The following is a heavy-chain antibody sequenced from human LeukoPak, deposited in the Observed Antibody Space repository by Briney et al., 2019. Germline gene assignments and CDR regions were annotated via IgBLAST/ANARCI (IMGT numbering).Heavy chain of an antibody. D-gene: IGHD1-26*01. J-gene: IGHJ4*02. CDR1: GFTFSSYA. CDR2: ISGGGGST. CDR3: AKDEKVGATYYFGY. Sequence: GGSLRLSCAASGFTFSSYAMTWVRQAPGQGLEWVSGISGGGGSTFYADSVKGRFTISRDNSKNTLYLQMNSLRAEDSAVYYCAKDEKVGATYYFGYWGQGTVVIVSS. V-gene: IGHV3-23*01.